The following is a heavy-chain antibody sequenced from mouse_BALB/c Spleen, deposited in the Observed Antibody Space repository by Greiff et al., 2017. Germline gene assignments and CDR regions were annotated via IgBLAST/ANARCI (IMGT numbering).Heavy chain of an antibody. Sequence: EVQLVESGGGLVKPGGSLKLSCAASGFAFSSYDMSWVRQTPEKRLEWVAYISSGGGSTYYPDTVKGRFTISRDNAKNTLYLQMSSLKSEDTAMYYCARHHQDGYFSMDYWGQGTSVTVSS. CDR2: ISSGGGST. J-gene: IGHJ4*01. V-gene: IGHV5-12-1*01. D-gene: IGHD2-3*01. CDR3: ARHHQDGYFSMDY. CDR1: GFAFSSYD.